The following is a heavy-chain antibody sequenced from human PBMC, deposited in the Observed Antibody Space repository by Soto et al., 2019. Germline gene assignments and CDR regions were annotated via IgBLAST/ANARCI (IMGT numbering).Heavy chain of an antibody. Sequence: EVQLVESGGGLVQPGGSLRLSCAASGFTFSSYAMHWVRQAPGKGLEYVSAISSNGGSTYYANSVKGRFTISRDNSKNTRYLQMGSLRAEDMAVYYCARERSSGWVDWGQGTLVTVSS. CDR2: ISSNGGST. CDR3: ARERSSGWVD. V-gene: IGHV3-64*01. CDR1: GFTFSSYA. D-gene: IGHD6-19*01. J-gene: IGHJ4*02.